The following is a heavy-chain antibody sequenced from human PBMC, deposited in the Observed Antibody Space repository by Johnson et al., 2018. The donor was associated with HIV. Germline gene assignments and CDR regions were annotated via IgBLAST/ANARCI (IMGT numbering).Heavy chain of an antibody. CDR3: ASREWGGAFDI. CDR1: GFTVTSNY. V-gene: IGHV3-66*01. CDR2: IYSGGST. J-gene: IGHJ3*02. Sequence: VQLVESGGGLVQPGESLRLSCAAAGFTVTSNYMSWVRQAPGKGLEWVSVIYSGGSTYYADSVKGRFTISRDNSKNTLYLQMNSLRAEDTAVYYCASREWGGAFDIWGQGTMVTVSS. D-gene: IGHD3-3*01.